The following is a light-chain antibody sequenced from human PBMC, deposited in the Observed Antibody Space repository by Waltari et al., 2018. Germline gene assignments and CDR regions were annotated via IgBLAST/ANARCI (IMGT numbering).Light chain of an antibody. Sequence: QSALPQPASVSGSPGQSLTISCPGTSSDVGGYNYVSWYQQHPGKAPKLMIYEVSNRPSGVSKRFSGSKSGNTASLTISGLQAEDEADYYCSSYTSSSTLVFGGGTKLTVL. CDR1: SSDVGGYNY. CDR3: SSYTSSSTLV. J-gene: IGLJ2*01. V-gene: IGLV2-14*01. CDR2: EVS.